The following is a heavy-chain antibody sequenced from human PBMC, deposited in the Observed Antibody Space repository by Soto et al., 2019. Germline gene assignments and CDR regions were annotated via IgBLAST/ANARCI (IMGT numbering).Heavy chain of an antibody. Sequence: GGSLRLSCAASGFTFTNAWMSWVRQAPGKGLEWVGRIKSKTDGGTTDYAAPVKGRFTISRDDSKNTLYLQMNSLKTEDTAVYYCTTARGTYGAQYFQHWGQGTLVTVSS. CDR3: TTARGTYGAQYFQH. CDR1: GFTFTNAW. V-gene: IGHV3-15*01. J-gene: IGHJ1*01. CDR2: IKSKTDGGTT. D-gene: IGHD4-17*01.